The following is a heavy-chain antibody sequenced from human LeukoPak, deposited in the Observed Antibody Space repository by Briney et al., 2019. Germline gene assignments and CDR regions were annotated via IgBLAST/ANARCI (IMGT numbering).Heavy chain of an antibody. CDR1: GFTFSSYG. V-gene: IGHV3-30*02. CDR3: AKDWEYYDFWSGLGVFDY. D-gene: IGHD3-3*01. J-gene: IGHJ4*02. CDR2: IRYDGSNK. Sequence: GGSLRLSCAASGFTFSSYGMHWVRQAPGKGLEGVAFIRYDGSNKSYADSVKGRFTISRDNSKNTLYLQMNSLRAEDTAVYYCAKDWEYYDFWSGLGVFDYWGQGTLVTVSS.